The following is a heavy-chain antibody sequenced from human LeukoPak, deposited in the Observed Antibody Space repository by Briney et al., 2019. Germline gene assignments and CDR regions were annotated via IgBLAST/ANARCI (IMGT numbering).Heavy chain of an antibody. J-gene: IGHJ6*02. Sequence: GASLRLSCAAYGFTFSSYDMSWGRQAPGKGLEWVSAISGSGGSTYYADSVKGRFTISRDNSKNTLYLQMNSLRAEDTAVYYCAKDKNTMVRGDPYYYYGMDVWGQGTTVTVSS. CDR2: ISGSGGST. V-gene: IGHV3-23*01. CDR1: GFTFSSYD. D-gene: IGHD3-10*01. CDR3: AKDKNTMVRGDPYYYYGMDV.